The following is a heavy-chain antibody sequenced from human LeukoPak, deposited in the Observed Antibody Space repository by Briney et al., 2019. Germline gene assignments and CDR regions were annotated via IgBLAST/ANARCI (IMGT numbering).Heavy chain of an antibody. CDR3: ARQRRIAVAGDAFDI. CDR1: GGSISSYY. CDR2: IYTSGST. Sequence: SETLSLTCTVSGGSISSYYWSWIRQPAGKGLEWIGRIYTSGSTNYNPSLKSRVTMSVDTSKNQLSLKLSSVTAADTAVYYRARQRRIAVAGDAFDIWGQGTMVTVSS. J-gene: IGHJ3*02. D-gene: IGHD6-19*01. V-gene: IGHV4-4*07.